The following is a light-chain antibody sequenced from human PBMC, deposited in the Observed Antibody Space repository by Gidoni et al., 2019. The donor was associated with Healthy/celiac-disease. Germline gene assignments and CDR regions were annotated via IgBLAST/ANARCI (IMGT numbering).Light chain of an antibody. CDR2: SKN. J-gene: IGLJ3*02. CDR1: SSHIGSNT. V-gene: IGLV1-44*01. Sequence: QSLLPQPPSASGATVQSVTISCRGSSSHIGSNTGNWYQQLLGTAPKPPIHSKNQRPSGVPDRFSGSRSGTSASLAISGIQSEDEADYYCASWDDSLNGRVFGGGTKLTVL. CDR3: ASWDDSLNGRV.